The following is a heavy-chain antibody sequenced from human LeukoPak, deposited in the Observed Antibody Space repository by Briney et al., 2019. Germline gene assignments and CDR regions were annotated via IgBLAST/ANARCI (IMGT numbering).Heavy chain of an antibody. CDR2: FDPEDGET. J-gene: IGHJ5*02. V-gene: IGHV1-24*01. Sequence: GASVNVSCKVSGYTLTELSMHRVRQAPGKGLGWMGGFDPEDGETIYAQKFQGRVTMTEDTSTDTAYMELSSLRSEDTAVYYCATGYSGSYFWFDPWGQGTLVTVSS. CDR1: GYTLTELS. D-gene: IGHD1-26*01. CDR3: ATGYSGSYFWFDP.